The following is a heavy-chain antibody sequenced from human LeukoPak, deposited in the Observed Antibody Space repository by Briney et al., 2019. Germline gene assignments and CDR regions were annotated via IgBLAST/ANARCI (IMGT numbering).Heavy chain of an antibody. CDR3: ARESSGIMRDYFDY. CDR1: GGSISSGGYY. V-gene: IGHV4-30-2*01. CDR2: IYHSGST. D-gene: IGHD6-19*01. J-gene: IGHJ4*02. Sequence: SETLSLTCTVSGGSISSGGYYWSWIRQPPGKGLEWIGYIYHSGSTYYNPSLKSRVTISVDRSKNQFSLKLSSVTAADTAVYYCARESSGIMRDYFDYWGQGTLVTVSS.